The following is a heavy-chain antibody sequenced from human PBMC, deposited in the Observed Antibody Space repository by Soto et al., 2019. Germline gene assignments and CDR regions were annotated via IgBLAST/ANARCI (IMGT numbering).Heavy chain of an antibody. CDR1: GGSISSSSYY. Sequence: SETLSLTCTVSGGSISSSSYYWGWIRQPPGKGLEWIGSIYYSGSTYYNPSLKSRVTISVDTSKNQFSLKLSSVTAADTAVYYCARQVGVMVRGAHYGMDVWGRGTTVT. D-gene: IGHD3-10*01. J-gene: IGHJ6*02. V-gene: IGHV4-39*01. CDR3: ARQVGVMVRGAHYGMDV. CDR2: IYYSGST.